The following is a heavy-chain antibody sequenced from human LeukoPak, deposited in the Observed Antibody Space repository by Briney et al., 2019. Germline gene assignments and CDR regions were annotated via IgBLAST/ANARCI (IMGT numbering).Heavy chain of an antibody. CDR1: GFTFSNGW. CDR3: TTNIVVVPAATHS. D-gene: IGHD2-2*01. J-gene: IGHJ4*02. Sequence: GGSLRLSCAASGFTFSNGWKSWVRQAPGKGLEGVGRIKSKTDGGTTDYAAREKGIFTITRDEKKKNMYKQIDSLKTEATAVYYCTTNIVVVPAATHSWGQGTLVTVSS. CDR2: IKSKTDGGTT. V-gene: IGHV3-15*01.